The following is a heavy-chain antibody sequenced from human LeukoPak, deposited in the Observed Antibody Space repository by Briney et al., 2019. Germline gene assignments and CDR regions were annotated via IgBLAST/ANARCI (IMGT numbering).Heavy chain of an antibody. CDR1: GGSFSGYY. D-gene: IGHD2-15*01. Sequence: SETLSLTCAVYGGSFSGYYWSWIRQPPGKGLEWIGEINHSGSTNYNPSLKSRVTISVDTAKNQFSLKLSSVTGADTAVYYCARDPKTRGYCSGGSCYSLLTAFDIWGQGTMVTVSS. CDR3: ARDPKTRGYCSGGSCYSLLTAFDI. CDR2: INHSGST. J-gene: IGHJ3*02. V-gene: IGHV4-34*01.